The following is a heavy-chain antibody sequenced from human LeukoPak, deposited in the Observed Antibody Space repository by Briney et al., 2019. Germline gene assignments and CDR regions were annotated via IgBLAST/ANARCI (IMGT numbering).Heavy chain of an antibody. D-gene: IGHD6-19*01. J-gene: IGHJ3*02. V-gene: IGHV3-74*01. CDR3: ARGRHSSGWCGRDDALDM. CDR1: GFTFSSYW. Sequence: GGSLRLSCAASGFTFSSYWMHWVRQGPGKGLVWVSRINSDGSSTTYADSVKGRFTISRDNAKNTLYLQMNSLRAEDTAVYYCARGRHSSGWCGRDDALDMWGQGTMVTVSP. CDR2: INSDGSST.